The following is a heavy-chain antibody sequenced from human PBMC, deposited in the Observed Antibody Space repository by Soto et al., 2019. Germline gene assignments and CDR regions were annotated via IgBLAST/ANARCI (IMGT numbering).Heavy chain of an antibody. Sequence: TLSLTCTVSGGSISSGDYYWSWIRQPPGKGLEWIGYIYYSGSTYYNPSLKSRVTISVDTSKNQFSLKLSSVTAADTAVYYCATTSRYGSSGKFDYWGQGTLVTVSS. V-gene: IGHV4-30-4*01. CDR3: ATTSRYGSSGKFDY. D-gene: IGHD6-6*01. CDR2: IYYSGST. J-gene: IGHJ4*02. CDR1: GGSISSGDYY.